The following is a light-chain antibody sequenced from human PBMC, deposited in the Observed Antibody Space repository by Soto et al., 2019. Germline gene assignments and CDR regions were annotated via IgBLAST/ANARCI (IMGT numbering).Light chain of an antibody. Sequence: QSALAQPASVTGSLGQSIAISCTGTSGDIGVYNYVSWYQQHPGKAPKLLIFDVRNRPSGVSDRFSGSKSGNTASLSISGLQAEDEADYYCTTYTATNTRVVFGGGTKLTVL. CDR3: TTYTATNTRVV. CDR1: SGDIGVYNY. V-gene: IGLV2-14*01. CDR2: DVR. J-gene: IGLJ2*01.